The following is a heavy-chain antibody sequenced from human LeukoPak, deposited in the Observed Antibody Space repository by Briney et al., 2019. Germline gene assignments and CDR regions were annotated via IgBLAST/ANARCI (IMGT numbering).Heavy chain of an antibody. V-gene: IGHV3-7*01. CDR3: ARDKGGMVPFDY. J-gene: IGHJ4*02. Sequence: GGSLRLSCEASGFPFGTFWMSWVRQAPGKGLEWVANIDQGGSQISYVDSVRGRFTIARDDAKNSLYLQMNSLRAEDTAVYFCARDKGGMVPFDYWGQGTLVTVSS. D-gene: IGHD3-3*01. CDR2: IDQGGSQI. CDR1: GFPFGTFW.